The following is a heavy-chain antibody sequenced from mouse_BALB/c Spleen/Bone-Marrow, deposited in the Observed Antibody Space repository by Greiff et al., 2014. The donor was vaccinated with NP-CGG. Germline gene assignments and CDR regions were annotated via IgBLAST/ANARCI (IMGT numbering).Heavy chain of an antibody. Sequence: EVMLVESGGGLVKPGGSLKLSCAASGFTFSSYAMSWVRQTPEKRLEWVATISSGGSYTYYPDSVKGRFTISRDNAKNTLYLQVSSLRSEDTAMYYCARHFITTATGAMDYWGQGTSVTVSS. D-gene: IGHD1-2*01. J-gene: IGHJ4*01. CDR2: ISSGGSYT. V-gene: IGHV5-9-3*01. CDR1: GFTFSSYA. CDR3: ARHFITTATGAMDY.